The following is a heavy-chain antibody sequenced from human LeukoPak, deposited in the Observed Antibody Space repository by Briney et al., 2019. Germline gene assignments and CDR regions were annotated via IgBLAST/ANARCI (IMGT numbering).Heavy chain of an antibody. CDR1: GGSISANEY. Sequence: TLSLTCIVSGGSISANEYWSWIRQPAGKGMEWIGRISPSGSTKYNPSLKSRVTISVDTSKNQFSLRLSSVTAADPAVYYCAREFWNYRSGNLQAFDIWGQGTMVTVSS. CDR2: ISPSGST. D-gene: IGHD3-10*01. J-gene: IGHJ3*02. V-gene: IGHV4-61*02. CDR3: AREFWNYRSGNLQAFDI.